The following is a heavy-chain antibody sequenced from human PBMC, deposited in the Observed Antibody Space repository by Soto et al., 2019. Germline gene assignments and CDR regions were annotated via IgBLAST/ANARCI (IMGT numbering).Heavy chain of an antibody. V-gene: IGHV4-4*02. Sequence: SETLSLTCAVSGDSVTTNHWWSWVRQAPGKGLEWIGEAYHNGLTNYNPSLKSRVTMSVDTSKNQFSLKLTSVTAADTAIYYCARDVAVPGESDRFDYWGQGTLVTVSS. CDR1: GDSVTTNHW. CDR3: ARDVAVPGESDRFDY. J-gene: IGHJ4*02. CDR2: AYHNGLT.